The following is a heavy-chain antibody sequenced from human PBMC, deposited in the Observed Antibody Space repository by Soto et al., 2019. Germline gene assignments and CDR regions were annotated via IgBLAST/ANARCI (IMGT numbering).Heavy chain of an antibody. Sequence: GASVKVSCKASGYTFTSYGISWVRQAPGQGLEWMGWIGAYNGNTNYAQKLQGRVTMTTDTSTSTAYMELRSLRSDDTAVYYCARDIEGYCSSTSCYGSGAFDIWGQGTMVTVSS. CDR1: GYTFTSYG. V-gene: IGHV1-18*01. CDR2: IGAYNGNT. CDR3: ARDIEGYCSSTSCYGSGAFDI. D-gene: IGHD2-2*01. J-gene: IGHJ3*02.